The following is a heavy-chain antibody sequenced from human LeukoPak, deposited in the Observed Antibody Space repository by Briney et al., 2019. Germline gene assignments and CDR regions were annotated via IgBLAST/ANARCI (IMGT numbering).Heavy chain of an antibody. V-gene: IGHV4-59*12. J-gene: IGHJ2*01. Sequence: SETLSLTCTVSGGSISSYYWSWIRQPPGKGLGWIGYIFYSGSTNYNPSLRSRVTISLDTSKNQFSLKLSSVTAADTAVYYCARLTMFRGVIYGTDWHSDLWGRGTLVTVSS. CDR3: ARLTMFRGVIYGTDWHSDL. CDR2: IFYSGST. CDR1: GGSISSYY. D-gene: IGHD3-10*01.